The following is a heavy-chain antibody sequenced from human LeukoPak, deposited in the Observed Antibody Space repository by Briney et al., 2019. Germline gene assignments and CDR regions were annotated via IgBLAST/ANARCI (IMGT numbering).Heavy chain of an antibody. CDR1: GFTFSSYA. V-gene: IGHV3-30*04. Sequence: GGSLRLSCAAPGFTFSSYAMHWVRQAPGKGLEWVAVISYDGSNKYYADSVKGRFTISRDNSKNTLYLQMNSLRAEDTAVYYCASPSSSWYGWGQGTLVTVSS. D-gene: IGHD6-13*01. J-gene: IGHJ4*02. CDR3: ASPSSSWYG. CDR2: ISYDGSNK.